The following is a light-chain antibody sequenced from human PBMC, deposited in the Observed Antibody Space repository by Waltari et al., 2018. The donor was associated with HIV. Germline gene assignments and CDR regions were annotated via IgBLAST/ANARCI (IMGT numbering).Light chain of an antibody. CDR2: DVT. J-gene: IGLJ1*01. CDR3: CSYTSSITGRV. CDR1: SSDVGGYKY. Sequence: QSALTQPASVSGSPGQSITISCTGTSSDVGGYKYVSWYKQYPGKAPKLLIYDVTNRPSGVTNRFSGSKSGNTASLTISGLQAEDAADYYCCSYTSSITGRVFGTGTKVTVL. V-gene: IGLV2-14*03.